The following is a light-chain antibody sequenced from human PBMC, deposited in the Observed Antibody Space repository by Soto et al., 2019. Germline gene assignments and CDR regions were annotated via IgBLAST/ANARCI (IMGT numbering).Light chain of an antibody. Sequence: QSVLTQPPSASAAPGQPVTISCSGSNSNVGNNSIDWYQQVAGTAPTLLIYSNDKRPSGVPDRYSASKSGTSASLAISGLQSEDEAEYYCATWAGGLTGQAVFGGGTQMTVL. CDR2: SND. CDR1: NSNVGNNS. V-gene: IGLV1-44*01. CDR3: ATWAGGLTGQAV. J-gene: IGLJ2*01.